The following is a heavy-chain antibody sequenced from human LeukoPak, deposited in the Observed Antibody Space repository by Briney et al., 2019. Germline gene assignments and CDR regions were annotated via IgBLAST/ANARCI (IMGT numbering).Heavy chain of an antibody. CDR2: IIPILGLS. CDR1: GGTFSTYA. D-gene: IGHD2-15*01. Sequence: ASVKVSCKASGGTFSTYAISWVRQAPGQGLEWLGRIIPILGLSNHAQTLQGRVTIIADKSTSTAYMELSSLRSEDTAVYYCAGQRVVVAATGNHQYYYGMDVWDQGTTVTVSS. V-gene: IGHV1-69*04. CDR3: AGQRVVVAATGNHQYYYGMDV. J-gene: IGHJ6*02.